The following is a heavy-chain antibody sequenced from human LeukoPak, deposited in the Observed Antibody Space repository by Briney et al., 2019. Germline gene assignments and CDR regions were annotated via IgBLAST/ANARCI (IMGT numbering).Heavy chain of an antibody. V-gene: IGHV3-33*01. CDR3: ARSRCGGSYYCRFDP. CDR1: GFTFSTFG. D-gene: IGHD1-26*01. CDR2: IWYDGSNN. J-gene: IGHJ5*02. Sequence: PGRSLRLSCAASGFTFSTFGMHWVRQAPGKGLEWVAVIWYDGSNNYYADSVKGRFTISRDNTKNTLYLQMNSLSAEDTAVYYCARSRCGGSYYCRFDPWGQGTLVTVSS.